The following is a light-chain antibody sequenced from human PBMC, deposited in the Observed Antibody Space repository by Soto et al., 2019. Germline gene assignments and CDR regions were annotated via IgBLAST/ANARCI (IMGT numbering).Light chain of an antibody. Sequence: QAVVTQPPSASGTPGQRVTISCSGGNSNIGTNTVNWYQHFPGTAPRLLIFSNNQRPSGVPDRFSGSKSGTSSSLAISGLQSEDDADYYCAAWDDSLNGYVFGTGTQLTVL. CDR3: AAWDDSLNGYV. J-gene: IGLJ1*01. V-gene: IGLV1-44*01. CDR1: NSNIGTNT. CDR2: SNN.